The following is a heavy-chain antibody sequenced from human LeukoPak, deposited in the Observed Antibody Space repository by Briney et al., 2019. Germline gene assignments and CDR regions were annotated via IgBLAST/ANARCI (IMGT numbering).Heavy chain of an antibody. CDR3: TTDPMVTAIRPPWFFEL. V-gene: IGHV3-74*01. CDR1: GFSFSGYA. Sequence: GGSLRLSCVASGFSFSGYAIHWVRQAPGKGLVWVSRINSDGSSTSYADSVKGRFTISRDNAKNTLYLQMNSLKTEDTAVYYCTTDPMVTAIRPPWFFELWGRGTLVTVSS. D-gene: IGHD2-21*02. CDR2: INSDGSST. J-gene: IGHJ2*01.